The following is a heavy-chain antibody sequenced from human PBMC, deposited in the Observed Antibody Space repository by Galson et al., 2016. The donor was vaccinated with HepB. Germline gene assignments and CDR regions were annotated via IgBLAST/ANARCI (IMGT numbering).Heavy chain of an antibody. CDR1: GGSISIGIYY. CDR2: IDHSGST. Sequence: ETLSLTCSVSGGSISIGIYYWTWIRQHPGKGLEWIGEIDHSGSTNYNPSLKSRVTISVDTSKNQFSLQLSSVTAADTAVYYCARGLLGGGATWGQGTLVTVSS. CDR3: ARGLLGGGAT. D-gene: IGHD3-16*01. J-gene: IGHJ5*02. V-gene: IGHV4-39*07.